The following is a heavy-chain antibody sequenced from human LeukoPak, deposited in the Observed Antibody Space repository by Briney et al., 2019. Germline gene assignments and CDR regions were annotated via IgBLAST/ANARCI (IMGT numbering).Heavy chain of an antibody. D-gene: IGHD1-1*01. J-gene: IGHJ6*03. CDR2: IIPIFGTA. CDR3: ARGVHYYYYMDV. V-gene: IGHV1-69*05. CDR1: GGTFSSYA. Sequence: ASVKVSCKASGGTFSSYAISWVRQAPGQGLEWMGGIIPIFGTANYAQKFRGRVTITTDESTSTAYMELSSLRSEDTAVYYCARGVHYYYYMDVWGKGTTVTVSS.